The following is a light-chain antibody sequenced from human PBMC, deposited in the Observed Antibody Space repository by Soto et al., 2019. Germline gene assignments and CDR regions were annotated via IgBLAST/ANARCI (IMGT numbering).Light chain of an antibody. Sequence: ILMTQSPPPLSASVGDRVIITCRASQDISGWLAWYQQKPGKAPKLLVFDASSLEEGVPSRFSGSGSGTEFTLTVSNLQSEDFATYDGQHSSTRSGVTGGGRTKVE. CDR3: QHSSTRSGVT. V-gene: IGKV1-5*01. CDR1: QDISGW. CDR2: DAS. J-gene: IGKJ4*01.